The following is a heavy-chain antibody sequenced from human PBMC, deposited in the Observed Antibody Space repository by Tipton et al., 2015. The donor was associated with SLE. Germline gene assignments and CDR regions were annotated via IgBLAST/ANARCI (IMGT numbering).Heavy chain of an antibody. CDR2: IYPSGDT. V-gene: IGHV4-4*02. J-gene: IGHJ4*02. D-gene: IGHD2-15*01. Sequence: TLSLTCAVSGDSISSSTWWSWVRQPPGKRLEWIGEIYPSGDTNYNPSLKSRVTISLDNSNNQFSLELTSVTAADSAVYYCARQDMWGYYFDYWGQGTLVTVSS. CDR3: ARQDMWGYYFDY. CDR1: GDSISSSTW.